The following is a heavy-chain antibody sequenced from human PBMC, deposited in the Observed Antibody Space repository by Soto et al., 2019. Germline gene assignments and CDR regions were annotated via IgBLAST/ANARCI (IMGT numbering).Heavy chain of an antibody. D-gene: IGHD6-13*01. V-gene: IGHV4-61*01. CDR3: AREQLVQSWFDP. J-gene: IGHJ5*02. Sequence: SETLSLTCTVSGGSVSSGSYYWSWIRQPPGKGLEWIGYIYYSGSTNYNPSLKSRVTISVDTSKNQFSLKLSSVTAADTAVYYCAREQLVQSWFDPWGQGTLVTVSS. CDR1: GGSVSSGSYY. CDR2: IYYSGST.